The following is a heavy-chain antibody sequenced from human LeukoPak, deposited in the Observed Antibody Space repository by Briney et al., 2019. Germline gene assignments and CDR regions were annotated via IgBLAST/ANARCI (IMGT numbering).Heavy chain of an antibody. Sequence: EASVKVSCKTSGYTFTSNYIHWLRQAPGQGLEWMGWISAYNGNTNYAQKLQGRVTMTTDTSTSTAYMELRSLRSDDTAVYYCARDGAFGVVTRYYYGMDVWGQGTTVTVSS. CDR2: ISAYNGNT. J-gene: IGHJ6*02. D-gene: IGHD3-3*01. CDR3: ARDGAFGVVTRYYYGMDV. CDR1: GYTFTSNY. V-gene: IGHV1-18*01.